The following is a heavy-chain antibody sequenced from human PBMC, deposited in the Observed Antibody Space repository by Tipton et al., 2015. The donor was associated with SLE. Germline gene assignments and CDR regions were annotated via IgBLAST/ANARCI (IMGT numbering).Heavy chain of an antibody. CDR1: GGPVSSGFYY. J-gene: IGHJ6*03. CDR3: ARDNCSSTSCYGYYYMDV. D-gene: IGHD2-2*01. Sequence: TLSLTCSVSGGPVSSGFYYWSWIRQPAGKGLEWIGRINTSGTTNYNPSLKSRVTISLDTSRNHFSLRLSSVTAADTAVYYCARDNCSSTSCYGYYYMDVWGKGTTVTVSS. V-gene: IGHV4-61*02. CDR2: INTSGTT.